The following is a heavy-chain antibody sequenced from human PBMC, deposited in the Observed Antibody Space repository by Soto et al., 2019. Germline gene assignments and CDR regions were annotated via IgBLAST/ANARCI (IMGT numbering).Heavy chain of an antibody. Sequence: GGSLRLSCAASDFAFNGAWMSWVRKAPGKGLEWVGRIKSKTDGETTDCAAPVKGRFTISRDDSRNTLFLQMNSLKTEDTAVYYCTTDAHFDYWGQGTLVTVSS. CDR2: IKSKTDGETT. V-gene: IGHV3-15*01. CDR3: TTDAHFDY. CDR1: DFAFNGAW. J-gene: IGHJ4*02.